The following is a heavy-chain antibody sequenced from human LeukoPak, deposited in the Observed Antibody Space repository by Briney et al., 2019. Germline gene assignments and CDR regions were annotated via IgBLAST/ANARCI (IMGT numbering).Heavy chain of an antibody. CDR3: AKDGLVWFGELN. J-gene: IGHJ4*02. CDR2: ISGSGGST. D-gene: IGHD3-10*01. CDR1: RFTFNTFA. Sequence: GGSLRLSCAASRFTFNTFAMSWVRQAAGNGLEWVSAISGSGGSTYYADSVKGRFAISRDNSKNTLYLQMNSLRAEDTAVYYCAKDGLVWFGELNWGQGTLVTVSS. V-gene: IGHV3-23*01.